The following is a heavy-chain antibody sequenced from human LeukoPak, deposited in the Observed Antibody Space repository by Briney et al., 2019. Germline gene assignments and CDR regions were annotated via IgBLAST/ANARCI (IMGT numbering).Heavy chain of an antibody. V-gene: IGHV3-21*01. Sequence: GGSLRLSCAASGFAFSSYVLHWVRQAPGKGLEWVSSISSSSSYIYYADSVKGRFTISRDNAKNSLYLQMNSLRAEDTAVYYCARARYYDFWSGSNQQGGMDVWGQGTTVTVSS. CDR3: ARARYYDFWSGSNQQGGMDV. J-gene: IGHJ6*02. D-gene: IGHD3-3*01. CDR1: GFAFSSYV. CDR2: ISSSSSYI.